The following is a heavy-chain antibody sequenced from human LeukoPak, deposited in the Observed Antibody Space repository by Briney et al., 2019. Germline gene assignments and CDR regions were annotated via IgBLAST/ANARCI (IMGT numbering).Heavy chain of an antibody. CDR3: AIRYSGSYNDY. CDR2: IYPDDSDT. Sequence: GESLKISCKASGYTFSNYWIGWVRQMPGKGLEWMGIIYPDDSDTRYSPSFQGQVTISADKSISTAYLQWSSLKASDTAMYYCAIRYSGSYNDYWGQGTLVTVSS. D-gene: IGHD1-26*01. CDR1: GYTFSNYW. J-gene: IGHJ4*02. V-gene: IGHV5-51*01.